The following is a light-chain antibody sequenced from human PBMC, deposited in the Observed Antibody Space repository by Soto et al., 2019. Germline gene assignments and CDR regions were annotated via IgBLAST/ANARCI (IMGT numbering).Light chain of an antibody. CDR2: EVS. V-gene: IGLV2-14*01. CDR3: ASYTTTTTLEV. Sequence: QSALTQPASVSGSPGQSITISCTGTSSDVGGYNYVSWYQQHPGKAPKLMIFEVSNRPSGVSNRFSGSKSGNTASLTISGLQAEDEAIYYCASYTTTTTLEVFGGGTKLTVL. CDR1: SSDVGGYNY. J-gene: IGLJ2*01.